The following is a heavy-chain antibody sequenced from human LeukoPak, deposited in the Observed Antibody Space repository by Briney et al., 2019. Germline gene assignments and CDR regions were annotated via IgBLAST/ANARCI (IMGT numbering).Heavy chain of an antibody. CDR2: INSDGSST. CDR1: GFTFSSYW. J-gene: IGHJ4*02. Sequence: GGSLRLSCAASGFTFSSYWMHWVRQAPGKGLVWVSRINSDGSSTSYADSVKGRFTTSRDNAKNTLYLQMNSLRAEDTAVYYCARVKDCTNGVRFDVADYWGQGTLVTVSS. V-gene: IGHV3-74*01. CDR3: ARVKDCTNGVRFDVADY. D-gene: IGHD2-8*01.